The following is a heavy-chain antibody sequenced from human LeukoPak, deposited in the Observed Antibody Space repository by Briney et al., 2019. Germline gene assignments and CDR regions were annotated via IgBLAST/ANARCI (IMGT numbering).Heavy chain of an antibody. CDR1: GFTFSSYS. D-gene: IGHD4-17*01. V-gene: IGHV3-48*04. CDR3: ARGKYGDYVDYYGMDV. Sequence: GGSLRLSCAASGFTFSSYSMNWVRQAPGKGLEWVSYISSVSNNIDYADSVKGRFTISRDNAKKSLYLQMNSLRAEDTAVYYCARGKYGDYVDYYGMDVWGQGTTVTVSS. CDR2: ISSVSNNI. J-gene: IGHJ6*02.